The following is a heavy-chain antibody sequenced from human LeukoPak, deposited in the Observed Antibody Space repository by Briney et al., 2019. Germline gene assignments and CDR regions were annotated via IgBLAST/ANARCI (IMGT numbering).Heavy chain of an antibody. Sequence: GGSLRLSCAASGFTFSSYSMNWVRQAPGKGLEWVSYISSSSSTIYYADSVKGRFTVSRDNAKNSLYLQMNSLRAEDTAVYYCARVRTVTSFYYYYMDAWGKGTTVTVSS. D-gene: IGHD4-11*01. V-gene: IGHV3-48*01. CDR1: GFTFSSYS. CDR3: ARVRTVTSFYYYYMDA. J-gene: IGHJ6*03. CDR2: ISSSSSTI.